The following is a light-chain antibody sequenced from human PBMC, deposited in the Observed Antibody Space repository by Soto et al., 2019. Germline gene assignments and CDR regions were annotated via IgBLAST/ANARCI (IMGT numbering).Light chain of an antibody. J-gene: IGKJ1*01. V-gene: IGKV3-20*01. Sequence: EIVLTQSPGTLSLSPGERATLSCRASQRFNTIYLAWYHQKPAQAPRLLIYGPSSGATGIPDRFSGSGSGTDFTLTISRLEPEDFAVDYCQQYGSSPRTFGQGTRLDIK. CDR1: QRFNTIY. CDR2: GPS. CDR3: QQYGSSPRT.